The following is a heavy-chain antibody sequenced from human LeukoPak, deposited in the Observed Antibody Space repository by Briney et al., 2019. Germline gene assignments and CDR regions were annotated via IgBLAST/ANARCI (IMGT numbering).Heavy chain of an antibody. Sequence: GGSLRLSCAASGFIFEDYGMSWVRQVPGEGLEWVPGVNSIGDNSGYAESVKGRFTIYRDNARNSLYLQMNSLRAEDTALYYCAKDLLPGGYDIAGGDGMDVWGQGTTVTVSS. V-gene: IGHV3-20*04. CDR2: VNSIGDNS. J-gene: IGHJ6*02. CDR3: AKDLLPGGYDIAGGDGMDV. D-gene: IGHD5-12*01. CDR1: GFIFEDYG.